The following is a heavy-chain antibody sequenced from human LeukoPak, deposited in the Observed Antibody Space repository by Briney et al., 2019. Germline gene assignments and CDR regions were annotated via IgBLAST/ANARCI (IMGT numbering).Heavy chain of an antibody. Sequence: ASVKVSGKASGYTFTGYSMHWLRQAPGQGREGMGWINPNSGGTNYGQKFQGRVTMTRDRSISTAYTELSRLRSDDTAVYYCAGLYYYYMDVWGKGTTVTVSS. J-gene: IGHJ6*03. CDR2: INPNSGGT. CDR3: AGLYYYYMDV. V-gene: IGHV1-2*02. CDR1: GYTFTGYS.